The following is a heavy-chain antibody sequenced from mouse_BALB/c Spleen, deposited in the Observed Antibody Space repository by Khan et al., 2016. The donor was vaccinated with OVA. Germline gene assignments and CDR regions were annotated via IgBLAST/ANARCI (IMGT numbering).Heavy chain of an antibody. D-gene: IGHD1-1*01. CDR1: GFTFSSYA. V-gene: IGHV5-9-3*01. J-gene: IGHJ2*01. CDR2: ISSGGTYT. Sequence: EVELVESGGTLVKPGGSLKLSCAASGFTFSSYAMSWVRQTPEKRLEWVATISSGGTYTYYPDSVKGRFTISRDNAKNTLYLQMSRLRSEDTAMYYDVRDYYGSSYEDYWGQGTTLTVSS. CDR3: VRDYYGSSYEDY.